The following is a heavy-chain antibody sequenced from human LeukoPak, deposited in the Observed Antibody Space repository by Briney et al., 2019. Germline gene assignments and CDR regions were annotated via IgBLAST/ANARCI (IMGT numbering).Heavy chain of an antibody. D-gene: IGHD2-2*01. CDR1: GYTFTGYD. V-gene: IGHV1-8*01. CDR3: ARVQHRPAAIFDY. J-gene: IGHJ4*02. CDR2: MNPNSGNT. Sequence: GASVKVSCKASGYTFTGYDINWVRQATGQGLEWMGWMNPNSGNTGYAQKLQGRVTMTTDTSTSTAYMELRSLRSDDTAVYYCARVQHRPAAIFDYWGQGTLVTVSP.